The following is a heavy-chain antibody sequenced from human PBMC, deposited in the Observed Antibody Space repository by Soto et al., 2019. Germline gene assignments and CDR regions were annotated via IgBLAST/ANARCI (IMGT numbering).Heavy chain of an antibody. D-gene: IGHD3-10*01. CDR2: IYSGGYT. V-gene: IGHV3-53*01. CDR3: ATQPGGGGY. J-gene: IGHJ4*02. Sequence: EVQLVESGGGLIQPGGSLRLSCAVSGFTVSNNYMSWVRQAPGKGLEGVSVIYSGGYTAYGDSVKGRFTISRDNSTHPLSLQIKTRRAAGPAVFSCATQPGGGGYWGQGTLVTVSS. CDR1: GFTVSNNY.